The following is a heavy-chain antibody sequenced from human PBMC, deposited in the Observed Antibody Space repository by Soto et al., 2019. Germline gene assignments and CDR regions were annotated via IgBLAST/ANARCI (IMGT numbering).Heavy chain of an antibody. Sequence: SVKVSCKASGGTFSSYTISWVRQAPGQGLEWMGRIIPILGIANYAQKFQGRVTITADKSTSTAYMELSSLRSEDTAVYYCATPAGNCSGGSCYSFFTTVYGMDVWGQGTTVTVSS. CDR1: GGTFSSYT. D-gene: IGHD2-15*01. CDR2: IIPILGIA. CDR3: ATPAGNCSGGSCYSFFTTVYGMDV. J-gene: IGHJ6*02. V-gene: IGHV1-69*02.